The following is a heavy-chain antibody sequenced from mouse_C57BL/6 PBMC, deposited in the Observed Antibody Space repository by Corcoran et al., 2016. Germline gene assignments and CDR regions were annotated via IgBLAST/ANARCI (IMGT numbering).Heavy chain of an antibody. CDR2: INTYSGVP. D-gene: IGHD2-5*01. CDR3: ARTYYSNWFAY. V-gene: IGHV9-3*01. CDR1: GYTFTTYG. Sequence: QIQLVQSGPELKKPGETVKISCKASGYTFTTYGMSWVKQAPGKGLKWMGWINTYSGVPTYADDFKGRFAFSLATSASTAYLQINNLKNEDTATYFCARTYYSNWFAYWGQGTLVTVSA. J-gene: IGHJ3*01.